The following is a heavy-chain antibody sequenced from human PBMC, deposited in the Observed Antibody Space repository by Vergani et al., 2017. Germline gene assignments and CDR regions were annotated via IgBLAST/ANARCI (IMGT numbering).Heavy chain of an antibody. V-gene: IGHV3-48*04. CDR1: GFTFSSYW. J-gene: IGHJ6*02. CDR2: ISSSGSTI. D-gene: IGHD1-26*01. Sequence: EVQLVESGGGLVQPGGSLRLSCAASGFTFSSYWMSWVRQAPGKGLEWVSYISSSGSTIYYADSVKGRFTISRDNAKNSLYLQMNSLRAEDTAVYYCAIDRGSYYFVDYYYGMDVWGQGTTVTVSS. CDR3: AIDRGSYYFVDYYYGMDV.